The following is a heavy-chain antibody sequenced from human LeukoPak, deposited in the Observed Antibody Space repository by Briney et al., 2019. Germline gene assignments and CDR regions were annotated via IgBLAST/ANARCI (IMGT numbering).Heavy chain of an antibody. J-gene: IGHJ4*02. V-gene: IGHV4-59*01. D-gene: IGHD2-15*01. Sequence: SETLSLTCTVSGGSISNYYWSWIRQPPGKGLEWSGYIYHSGSTNYNPSLKSRVTISVDTSKNQTYLKLNSVTAADTAVYYCARGGMVVAARSFDYWGQGALVTVSS. CDR1: GGSISNYY. CDR2: IYHSGST. CDR3: ARGGMVVAARSFDY.